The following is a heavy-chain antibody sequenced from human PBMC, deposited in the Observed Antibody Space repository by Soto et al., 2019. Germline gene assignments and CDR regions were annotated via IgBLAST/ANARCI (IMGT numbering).Heavy chain of an antibody. CDR3: ARRGSGSYYDY. CDR2: ISGSGGST. D-gene: IGHD1-26*01. Sequence: EVQLLESGGGMVQPGGSLRLSCAASGFTFSSYAMRWVRQAPGKGLEWVSAISGSGGSTYYADSVKGRFTISRDNSKNTLYLQMNSLRAEDTAVYYCARRGSGSYYDYWGQGTLVNVSS. CDR1: GFTFSSYA. V-gene: IGHV3-23*01. J-gene: IGHJ4*02.